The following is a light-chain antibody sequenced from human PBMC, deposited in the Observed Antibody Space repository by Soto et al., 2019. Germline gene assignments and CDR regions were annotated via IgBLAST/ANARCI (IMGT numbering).Light chain of an antibody. CDR1: ETISTF. V-gene: IGKV1-39*01. CDR3: QQSYSTRSIT. CDR2: AAS. Sequence: DIQMTQSPSSLSASVGDRVTITCRASETISTFFNWYQQKSGKAPELLIYAASSLQSGVPSRFSGSGSGTDFTLTISSLKPEDFANYFCQQSYSTRSITFGQGTGLEIK. J-gene: IGKJ5*01.